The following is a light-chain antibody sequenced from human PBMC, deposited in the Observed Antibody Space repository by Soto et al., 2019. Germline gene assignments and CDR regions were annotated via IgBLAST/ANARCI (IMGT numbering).Light chain of an antibody. V-gene: IGKV3-15*01. Sequence: MTQSPSSLSASVRDRVTITCRASQSVSSNLAWYQQKPGQAPRLLIYGASTRATGIPARFSGSGSGTEFTLTISSLQSEDFAVYYCQQYSNWPRTFGQGTKVDIK. CDR1: QSVSSN. CDR2: GAS. J-gene: IGKJ1*01. CDR3: QQYSNWPRT.